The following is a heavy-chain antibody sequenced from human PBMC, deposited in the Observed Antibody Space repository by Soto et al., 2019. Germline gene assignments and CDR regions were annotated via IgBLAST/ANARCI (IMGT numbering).Heavy chain of an antibody. CDR3: TTGTYYYGSGAYVYGMDV. V-gene: IGHV3-15*07. CDR1: GFTFSNAW. D-gene: IGHD3-10*01. Sequence: EVQLVESGGGLVKPGGSLRLSCAASGFTFSNAWMNWVRQAPGKGLEWVGRIKSKTDGGTTDYEAPVKGRFTISRDDSKNMLSLQTNSLKTEDTAVYYCTTGTYYYGSGAYVYGMDVWGQGTTVTVSS. J-gene: IGHJ6*02. CDR2: IKSKTDGGTT.